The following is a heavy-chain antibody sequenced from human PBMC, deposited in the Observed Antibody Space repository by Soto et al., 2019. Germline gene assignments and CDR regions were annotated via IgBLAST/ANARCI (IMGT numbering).Heavy chain of an antibody. CDR3: ARLVSLEYAFDI. D-gene: IGHD1-1*01. CDR2: IIPIFGTA. Sequence: QVQLVQSGAEVKKPGSSVKVSCKASGGTFSSYAISWVRQAPGQGLEWMGGIIPIFGTANYAQKFQGRVTITADESTSTAHRELSSLRSEDTAVYYCARLVSLEYAFDIWGQGTMGTGSS. J-gene: IGHJ3*02. CDR1: GGTFSSYA. V-gene: IGHV1-69*01.